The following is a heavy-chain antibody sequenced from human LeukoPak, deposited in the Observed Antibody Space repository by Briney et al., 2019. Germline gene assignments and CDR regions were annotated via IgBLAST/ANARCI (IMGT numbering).Heavy chain of an antibody. CDR1: GFSFGRYG. CDR3: ARDREFSYSSSPFGFDP. J-gene: IGHJ5*02. CDR2: IRDNGSTR. Sequence: GGSLRLSCAASGFSFGRYGLHWVRQAPGKGLEWMAFIRDNGSTRYYADSVKGRFTISRDNAKNSLYLQMNSLRAEDTAVYYCARDREFSYSSSPFGFDPWGQGTLVTVSS. D-gene: IGHD6-6*01. V-gene: IGHV3-30*02.